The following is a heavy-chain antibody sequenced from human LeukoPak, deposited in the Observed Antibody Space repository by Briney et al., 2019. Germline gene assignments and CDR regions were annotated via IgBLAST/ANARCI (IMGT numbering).Heavy chain of an antibody. CDR1: GFTFSSYS. J-gene: IGHJ4*02. V-gene: IGHV3-48*01. D-gene: IGHD6-6*01. Sequence: GGSLRLSCAASGFTFSSYSMNWVRQAPGKGLEWVSYISSSSSTIYYADPVKGRFTISRDNAKNSLYLQMNSLRAEDTAVYYCATKQLEDYWGQGTLVTVSS. CDR2: ISSSSSTI. CDR3: ATKQLEDY.